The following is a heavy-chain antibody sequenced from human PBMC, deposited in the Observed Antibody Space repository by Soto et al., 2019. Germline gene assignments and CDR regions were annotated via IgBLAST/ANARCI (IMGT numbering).Heavy chain of an antibody. V-gene: IGHV4-34*01. J-gene: IGHJ4*02. D-gene: IGHD3-10*01. Sequence: SETLSLTCAVYGGSFSGYYWSWIRQPPGKGLEWIGEINHSGSTNYNPSLKSRVTISVDTSKNQFSLKLSSVTAADTAVYYCARGLKILGVITKYYFDYWGQGTLVTVSS. CDR1: GGSFSGYY. CDR3: ARGLKILGVITKYYFDY. CDR2: INHSGST.